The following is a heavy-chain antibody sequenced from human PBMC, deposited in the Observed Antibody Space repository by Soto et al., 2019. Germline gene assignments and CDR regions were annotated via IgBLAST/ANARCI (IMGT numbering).Heavy chain of an antibody. D-gene: IGHD5-12*01. J-gene: IGHJ4*02. CDR1: GFTFSSYA. CDR3: AKDHSGYVWGRYYFDY. CDR2: ISGSGGST. Sequence: EVQLLESGGGLVQPGGSLRLSCAASGFTFSSYAMSWVRQAPGKGLEWVSGISGSGGSTYYADSVKGRFTISRDNSKNTLYLQMNSLRAEDTAVYYCAKDHSGYVWGRYYFDYWGQGTLVTVSS. V-gene: IGHV3-23*01.